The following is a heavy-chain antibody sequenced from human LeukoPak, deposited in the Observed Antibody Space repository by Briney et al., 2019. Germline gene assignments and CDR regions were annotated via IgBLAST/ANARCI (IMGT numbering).Heavy chain of an antibody. D-gene: IGHD3-10*01. CDR2: INHSGST. V-gene: IGHV4-34*01. CDR1: GGSFSGYY. CDR3: ARDHRSGSYYNRQGRFDP. J-gene: IGHJ5*02. Sequence: KPSETLSLTCAVYGGSFSGYYWSWIRQPPGKGLEWVGEINHSGSTNYNPSLKSRVTISVDTSKNQFSLKLSSVTAADTAVYYCARDHRSGSYYNRQGRFDPWGQGTLVTVSS.